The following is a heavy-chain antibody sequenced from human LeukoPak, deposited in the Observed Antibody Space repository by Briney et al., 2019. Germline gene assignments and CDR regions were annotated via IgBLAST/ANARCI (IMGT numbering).Heavy chain of an antibody. D-gene: IGHD6-13*01. V-gene: IGHV1-69*05. CDR2: IIPIFGTA. J-gene: IGHJ3*02. CDR1: GGTFSSYA. CDR3: ARVPGGGIGIATYAFDI. Sequence: SVKVSCKASGGTFSSYAISWVRQAPGHGLEWMGGIIPIFGTANYPQKFQGRVTITTDESTSTAYMELSSLRSEDTAVYYCARVPGGGIGIATYAFDIWGRGTMVTVSS.